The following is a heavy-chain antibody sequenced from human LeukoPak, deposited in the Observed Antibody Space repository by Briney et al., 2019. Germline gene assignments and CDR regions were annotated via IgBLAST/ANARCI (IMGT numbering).Heavy chain of an antibody. J-gene: IGHJ5*02. D-gene: IGHD2-2*03. Sequence: GASVKVFCKASGYTFSSYYMHWVRQAPGQGLEWMGIINPSGGSTSYAQKFQGRITMTRDTSTSTVYMELSSLRSEDTAVYYCATVGIGNPWGQGTLVTVSS. CDR3: ATVGIGNP. V-gene: IGHV1-46*01. CDR2: INPSGGST. CDR1: GYTFSSYY.